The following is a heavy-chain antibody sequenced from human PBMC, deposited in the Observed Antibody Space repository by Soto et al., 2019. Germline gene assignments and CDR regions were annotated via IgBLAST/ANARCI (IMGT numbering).Heavy chain of an antibody. CDR2: INSDGSST. J-gene: IGHJ4*02. D-gene: IGHD6-13*01. CDR1: GFTFSSYW. Sequence: GGSLRLSCAASGFTFSSYWMHWVRQAPGKGLVWVSRINSDGSSTSYADSVKGRFTISRDNAKNTLYLQMNSLRAEDTAVYYCARGGRSAAAPNELDYWGQGTLVTGSS. CDR3: ARGGRSAAAPNELDY. V-gene: IGHV3-74*01.